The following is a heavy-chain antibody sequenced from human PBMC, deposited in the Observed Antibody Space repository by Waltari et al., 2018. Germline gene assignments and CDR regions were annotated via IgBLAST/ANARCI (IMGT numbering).Heavy chain of an antibody. CDR1: GYSISSGYY. Sequence: QVQLQESGPGLVKPSETLSLTCAVSGYSISSGYYWGWIRPPPGKGLEWIGSIYHSGSTYYNPSLKSRVTISVDTSKNQFSLKLSSVTAADTAVYYCARPVAGTLAGAFDIWGQGTMVTVSS. CDR2: IYHSGST. J-gene: IGHJ3*02. V-gene: IGHV4-38-2*01. CDR3: ARPVAGTLAGAFDI. D-gene: IGHD6-19*01.